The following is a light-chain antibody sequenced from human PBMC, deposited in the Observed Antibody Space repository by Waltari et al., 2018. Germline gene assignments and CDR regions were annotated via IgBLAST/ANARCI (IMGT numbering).Light chain of an antibody. V-gene: IGLV3-25*03. CDR1: ALPKQY. Sequence: SYELTQPPSVSVSPGQTAKITCSGDALPKQYNNWYQQKPGQAPLLVIYKDTERPSGIPERFSGSSSGTTVTLTISGVQAEDEADYYCLSAYSGGSQGVFGGGTKLTVL. CDR3: LSAYSGGSQGV. CDR2: KDT. J-gene: IGLJ2*01.